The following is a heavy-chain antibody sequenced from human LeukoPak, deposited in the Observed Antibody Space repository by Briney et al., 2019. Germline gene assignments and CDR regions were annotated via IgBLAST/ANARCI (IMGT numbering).Heavy chain of an antibody. D-gene: IGHD5-12*01. Sequence: GGSLRLSCVASRFTFSNYWMTWVRQAPGKGLEWVAFIRYDGSNKYYADSVKGRFTISRDNSKNTPYLQMNSLRAEDTAVYYCAKVRGYDYDAFDIWGQGTMVTVSS. V-gene: IGHV3-30*02. J-gene: IGHJ3*02. CDR3: AKVRGYDYDAFDI. CDR2: IRYDGSNK. CDR1: RFTFSNYW.